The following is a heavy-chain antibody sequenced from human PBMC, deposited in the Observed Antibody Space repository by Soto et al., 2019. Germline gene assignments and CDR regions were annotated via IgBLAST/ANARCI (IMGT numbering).Heavy chain of an antibody. CDR3: ARFTMVRGVIILHYGMDV. V-gene: IGHV4-30-4*01. D-gene: IGHD3-10*01. Sequence: SETLSLPCTVSGGSISSGDYYWSWIRQPPGKGLEWIGYIYYSGSTYYNPSLKSRVTISVDTSKNQFSLKLSSVTAADTAVYYCARFTMVRGVIILHYGMDVWGQGTTVTVAS. CDR1: GGSISSGDYY. J-gene: IGHJ6*02. CDR2: IYYSGST.